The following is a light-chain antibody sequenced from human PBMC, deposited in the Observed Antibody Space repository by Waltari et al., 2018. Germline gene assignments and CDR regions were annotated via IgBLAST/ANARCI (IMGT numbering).Light chain of an antibody. Sequence: DIVLPQSPASLSLSPGDRATLSWRASQSVGRTLAWYQQRPGQAPRLLIYDASSRATGIPDRFSGSGSGTDVSLTISRLEPEDFAVYYCQKYGTRPATFGQGTKVEVK. CDR3: QKYGTRPAT. CDR1: QSVGRT. CDR2: DAS. J-gene: IGKJ1*01. V-gene: IGKV3-20*01.